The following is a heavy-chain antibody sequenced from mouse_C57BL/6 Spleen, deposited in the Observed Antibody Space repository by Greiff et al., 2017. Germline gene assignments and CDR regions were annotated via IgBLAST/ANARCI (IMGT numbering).Heavy chain of an antibody. D-gene: IGHD1-1*01. CDR3: AREGDYYGVPGDFDV. CDR1: GFTFSDYY. J-gene: IGHJ1*03. CDR2: INYDGSST. Sequence: EVKLMESEGGLVQPGSSMKLSCTASGFTFSDYYMAWVRQVPEKGLEWVANINYDGSSTYYLDSLKSRFIISRDNAKNILYLQMSSLKSEDTATYYCAREGDYYGVPGDFDVWGTGTTVTVSS. V-gene: IGHV5-16*01.